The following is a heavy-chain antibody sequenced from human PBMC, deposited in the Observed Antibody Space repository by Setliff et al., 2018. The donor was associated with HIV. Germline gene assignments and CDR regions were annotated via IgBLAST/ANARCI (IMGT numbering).Heavy chain of an antibody. Sequence: TLSLTCTVSGGSISSHYWSWIRQPPGKGLEWIGYMFYNGRSNYNPSLKSRATISVDASKNRFSLKLRSVTAADTAVYYCARGNPLRWNAFAFDIWGQGTMVTVSS. D-gene: IGHD3-16*01. CDR1: GGSISSHY. J-gene: IGHJ3*02. CDR3: ARGNPLRWNAFAFDI. V-gene: IGHV4-59*11. CDR2: MFYNGRS.